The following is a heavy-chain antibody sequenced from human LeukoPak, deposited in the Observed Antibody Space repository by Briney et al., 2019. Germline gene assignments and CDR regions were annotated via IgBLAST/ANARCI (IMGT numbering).Heavy chain of an antibody. CDR1: GYTLTSYH. Sequence: ASVKVSCKASGYTLTSYHMHWVRQVPGQGLEWVGVVTPSGDSASYAQKFQGRITITRDTSTSTFYMELSSLRSEDTAIYYCARAPAGTLDYWGQGNLVTVSS. D-gene: IGHD6-13*01. CDR3: ARAPAGTLDY. J-gene: IGHJ4*02. CDR2: VTPSGDSA. V-gene: IGHV1-46*01.